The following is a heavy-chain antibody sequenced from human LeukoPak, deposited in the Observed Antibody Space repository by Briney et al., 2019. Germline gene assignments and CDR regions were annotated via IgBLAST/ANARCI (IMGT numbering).Heavy chain of an antibody. CDR1: GGSFSGYY. CDR2: INHSGST. Sequence: SETLSLTCAVYGGSFSGYYWSWIRQPPGKGLEWIGEINHSGSTYYNPSLKSRVTISVDTSKNQFSLKLSSVTAADTAVYYCATTRNWFDPWGQGTLVTVSS. J-gene: IGHJ5*02. D-gene: IGHD2-2*01. CDR3: ATTRNWFDP. V-gene: IGHV4-34*01.